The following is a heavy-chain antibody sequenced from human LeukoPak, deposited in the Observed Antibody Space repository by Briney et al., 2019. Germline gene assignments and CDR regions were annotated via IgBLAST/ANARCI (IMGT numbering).Heavy chain of an antibody. CDR2: IYCSGST. V-gene: IGHV4-59*08. Sequence: SETLSLTCIVSGGSISSYYWSWIRQPPGKGLEWIGYIYCSGSTNYNPSLKSRVTISVDTSKNQFSLKLSSVTAADTAVYHCVRQRISSAVFDHWGQGTLVTVSS. CDR3: VRQRISSAVFDH. J-gene: IGHJ4*02. CDR1: GGSISSYY. D-gene: IGHD6-19*01.